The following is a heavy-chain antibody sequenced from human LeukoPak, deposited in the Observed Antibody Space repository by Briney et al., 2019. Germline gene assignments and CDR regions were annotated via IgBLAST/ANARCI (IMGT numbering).Heavy chain of an antibody. CDR1: GYTFTSYG. CDR3: AREGERYCSSTSCSGDDAFDI. CDR2: ISAYNGNT. D-gene: IGHD2-2*01. V-gene: IGHV1-18*01. Sequence: ASVKVSCKASGYTFTSYGISWVRQAPGQGLEWMGWISAYNGNTNYAQKLQGRVTMTTDTSTSTAYMEPRSLRSDDTAVYYCAREGERYCSSTSCSGDDAFDIWGQGTMVTVSS. J-gene: IGHJ3*02.